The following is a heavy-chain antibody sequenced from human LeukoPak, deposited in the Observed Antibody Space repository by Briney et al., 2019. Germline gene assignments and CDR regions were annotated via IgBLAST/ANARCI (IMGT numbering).Heavy chain of an antibody. CDR2: IYYSGST. CDR1: GGSISSSSYY. J-gene: IGHJ4*02. V-gene: IGHV4-39*01. Sequence: PSETLSLTCTASGGSISSSSYYWGWIRQPPGKGLEWIGSIYYSGSTYYNPSLKSRVTISVDTSKNQFSLKLSSVTAADTAVYYCAVRNRFLEWLHYFDYWGQGTLVTVSS. D-gene: IGHD3-3*01. CDR3: AVRNRFLEWLHYFDY.